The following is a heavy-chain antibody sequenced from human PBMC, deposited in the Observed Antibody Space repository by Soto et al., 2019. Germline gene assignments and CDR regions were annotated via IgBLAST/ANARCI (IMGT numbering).Heavy chain of an antibody. Sequence: GASVKVSCKASRYTFTSYGISWVRQAPGQGLEWMGWISAYNGNTNYAQKLQGRVTMATDTSTSTAYMELRSLRSDDTAVYYCASQQYSSSSEWFEPWGQGTLVTVSS. D-gene: IGHD6-6*01. CDR1: RYTFTSYG. CDR2: ISAYNGNT. J-gene: IGHJ5*02. V-gene: IGHV1-18*01. CDR3: ASQQYSSSSEWFEP.